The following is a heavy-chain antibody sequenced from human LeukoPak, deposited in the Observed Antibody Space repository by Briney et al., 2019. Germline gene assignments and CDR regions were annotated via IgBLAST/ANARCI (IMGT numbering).Heavy chain of an antibody. CDR2: IKQDGTEK. J-gene: IGHJ4*02. V-gene: IGHV3-7*04. CDR1: GFTFSSYW. Sequence: GGSLRLSCAASGFTFSSYWMSWVRPAPGEGLEWVANIKQDGTEKYYMDSVKGRFSISRDNAKNSLYLQMNALRAEDTAVYYCARDVRPGYWGQGTLVTVST. D-gene: IGHD6-6*01. CDR3: ARDVRPGY.